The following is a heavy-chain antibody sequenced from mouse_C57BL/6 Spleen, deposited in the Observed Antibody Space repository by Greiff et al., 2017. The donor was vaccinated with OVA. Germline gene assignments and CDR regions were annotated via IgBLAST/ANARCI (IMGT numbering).Heavy chain of an antibody. V-gene: IGHV5-16*01. CDR1: GFTFSDYY. CDR2: INYDGSST. CDR3: AIDRRYFDV. Sequence: DVMLVESEGGLVQPGSSMNLSCTASGFTFSDYYMAWVRQVPETGLEWVANINYDGSSTYYLDSLKSRFIFSRDNAMNILYMQMSSLKSDDTATYYCAIDRRYFDVWGTGTTVTVSS. J-gene: IGHJ1*03.